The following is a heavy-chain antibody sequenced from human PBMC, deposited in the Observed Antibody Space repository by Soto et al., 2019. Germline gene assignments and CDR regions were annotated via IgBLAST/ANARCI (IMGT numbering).Heavy chain of an antibody. Sequence: ASVKLSCKASGFTFTSSAVQWVRQARGQRLEWIGWIVVGSGNTNYAQKFQERVTITRDMSTSTAYMELSSLRSEDTAVYYCAAVSIKRFLEWLDVGPFDYWGQGTLVSLSS. V-gene: IGHV1-58*01. J-gene: IGHJ4*02. CDR2: IVVGSGNT. CDR1: GFTFTSSA. CDR3: AAVSIKRFLEWLDVGPFDY. D-gene: IGHD3-3*01.